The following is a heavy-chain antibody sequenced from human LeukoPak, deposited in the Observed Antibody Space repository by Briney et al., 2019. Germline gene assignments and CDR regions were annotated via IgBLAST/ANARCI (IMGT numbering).Heavy chain of an antibody. CDR2: MNPYSGDR. CDR3: ARTTSLTASGYDY. CDR1: GYTFTTYH. J-gene: IGHJ4*02. V-gene: IGHV1-8*03. Sequence: GASVKVSCKTSGYTFTTYHINWVRQATGQGLAWLGWMNPYSGDRGYAQKFQGRLSITSDTSISTAYMELSSLRSDDTAVYFCARTTSLTASGYDYWGQGTLVTVSS. D-gene: IGHD4-17*01.